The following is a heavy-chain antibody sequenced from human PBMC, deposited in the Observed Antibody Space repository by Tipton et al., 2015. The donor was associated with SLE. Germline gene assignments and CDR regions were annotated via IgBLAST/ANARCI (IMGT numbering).Heavy chain of an antibody. Sequence: SLRLSCVTSGFTFTSYGMHWVRQAPGKGLEWAAVIWYDGSNRYYGDSVKGRFSISRDNSKNTVYLQMNSLRAEDTAVYYCARDEIGYCAGDCYFDFWGQGTLVTVSS. CDR2: IWYDGSNR. CDR3: ARDEIGYCAGDCYFDF. J-gene: IGHJ4*02. CDR1: GFTFTSYG. D-gene: IGHD2-21*01. V-gene: IGHV3-33*01.